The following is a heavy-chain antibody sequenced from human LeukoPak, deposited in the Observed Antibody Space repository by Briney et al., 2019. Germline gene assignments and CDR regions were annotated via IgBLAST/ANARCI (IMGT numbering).Heavy chain of an antibody. CDR2: NNPNSGGT. J-gene: IGHJ5*02. V-gene: IGHV1-2*02. Sequence: ASVKVSCKASGYTFTGYYMHWVRQAPGQGLEWMGWNNPNSGGTNYAQKFQGRVTMTRDTSISTAYMELSRLRSGDTAVYYCARVRLSNNWFDPWGQGTLVTVSS. CDR1: GYTFTGYY. CDR3: ARVRLSNNWFDP. D-gene: IGHD3-16*02.